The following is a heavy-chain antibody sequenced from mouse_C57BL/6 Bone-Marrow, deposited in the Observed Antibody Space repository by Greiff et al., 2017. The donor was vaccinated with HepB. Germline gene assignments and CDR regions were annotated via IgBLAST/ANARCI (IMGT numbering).Heavy chain of an antibody. J-gene: IGHJ1*03. V-gene: IGHV1-80*01. CDR3: ARRIDLGSSYFYWYFDV. CDR1: GYAFSSYW. D-gene: IGHD1-1*01. CDR2: IYPGDGDT. Sequence: VQLQQSGAELVKPGASVKISCKASGYAFSSYWMNWVKQRPGKGLEWIGQIYPGDGDTNYNGKFKGKATLTADKSSSTAYMQLSSLTSEDSAVYYCARRIDLGSSYFYWYFDVWGTGTTVTVSS.